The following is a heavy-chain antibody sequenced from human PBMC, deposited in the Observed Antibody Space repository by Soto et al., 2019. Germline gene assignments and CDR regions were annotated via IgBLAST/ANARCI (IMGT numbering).Heavy chain of an antibody. Sequence: ASVNVSCKASGYTFTSYDINWVRQATGQGLECMGWMNPNSGNTGYAQKFQGRVTMTRNTSISTAYMELSSLRSEDTAVYYCARTVLRGGWFDPRGQGTLVTVSS. J-gene: IGHJ5*02. D-gene: IGHD3-16*01. CDR3: ARTVLRGGWFDP. V-gene: IGHV1-8*01. CDR1: GYTFTSYD. CDR2: MNPNSGNT.